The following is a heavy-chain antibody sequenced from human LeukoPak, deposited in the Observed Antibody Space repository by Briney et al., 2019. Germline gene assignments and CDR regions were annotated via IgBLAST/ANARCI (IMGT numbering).Heavy chain of an antibody. CDR3: ARGPHSSSWYPYYYYYMDV. V-gene: IGHV1-8*01. D-gene: IGHD6-13*01. CDR2: MNPNSGNT. CDR1: GYTFTSYD. Sequence: ASVNVSFKASGYTFTSYDINWVRQATGQGLEWMGWMNPNSGNTGYAQKFQGRVTMTRNTSISTAYMELSSLRSEDTAVYYCARGPHSSSWYPYYYYYMDVWGKGTTVTVSS. J-gene: IGHJ6*03.